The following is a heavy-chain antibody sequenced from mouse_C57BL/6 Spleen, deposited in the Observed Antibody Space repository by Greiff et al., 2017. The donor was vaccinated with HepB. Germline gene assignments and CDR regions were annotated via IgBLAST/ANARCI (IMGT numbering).Heavy chain of an antibody. CDR1: GYTFTDYE. J-gene: IGHJ2*01. V-gene: IGHV1-15*01. Sequence: QVQLQQSGAELVRPGASVTLSCKASGYTFTDYEMHWVKQTPVHGLEWIGAIDPETGGTAYNQKFKGKAILTADKSSSTAYMELRSLTSEDSAVYYCTRDRFTTGDYFDYWGQGTTLTVSS. D-gene: IGHD1-1*01. CDR3: TRDRFTTGDYFDY. CDR2: IDPETGGT.